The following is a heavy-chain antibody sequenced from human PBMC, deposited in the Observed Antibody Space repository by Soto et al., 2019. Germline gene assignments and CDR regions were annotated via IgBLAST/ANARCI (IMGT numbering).Heavy chain of an antibody. J-gene: IGHJ4*02. Sequence: EVPLVESGGGLVQPGGSLKLSCAASGFTFSGAAMHWVRQASGKGLEWVGRIRSKFNSYATEYAASVNGRFTISRDDSKNTAYLQMNSLKTEDTAVYYCTRRAYTSGWHFDYWGQGTLVTVSS. CDR2: IRSKFNSYAT. D-gene: IGHD6-19*01. V-gene: IGHV3-73*01. CDR3: TRRAYTSGWHFDY. CDR1: GFTFSGAA.